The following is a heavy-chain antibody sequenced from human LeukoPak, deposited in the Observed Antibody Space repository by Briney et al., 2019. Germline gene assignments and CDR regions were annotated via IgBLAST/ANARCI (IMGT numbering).Heavy chain of an antibody. Sequence: PGGSLRLSCAASRFTFSTYTMNWVRQAPGKGLEWLSYIGISSSTIYYADSVKGRFTISRDNSKNTLYLQMGSLRAEDMAVYYCARTYYYDSNAFDIWGQGTMVTVSS. CDR2: IGISSSTI. CDR3: ARTYYYDSNAFDI. CDR1: RFTFSTYT. V-gene: IGHV3-48*01. J-gene: IGHJ3*02. D-gene: IGHD3-22*01.